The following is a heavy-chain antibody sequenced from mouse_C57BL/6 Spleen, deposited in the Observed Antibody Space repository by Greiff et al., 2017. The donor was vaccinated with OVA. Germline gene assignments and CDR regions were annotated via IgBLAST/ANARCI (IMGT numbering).Heavy chain of an antibody. CDR1: GYTFTDYY. D-gene: IGHD2-4*01. J-gene: IGHJ1*03. Sequence: EVQLQQSGPVLVKPGASVKMSCKASGYTFTDYYMNWVKQSHGKSLEWIGVINPYNGGTSYNQKFKGKATLTVDKSSSTAYMELNSLTSEDSAVYYCARVGDYDGGTSWYFDVWGTGTTVTVSS. CDR3: ARVGDYDGGTSWYFDV. CDR2: INPYNGGT. V-gene: IGHV1-19*01.